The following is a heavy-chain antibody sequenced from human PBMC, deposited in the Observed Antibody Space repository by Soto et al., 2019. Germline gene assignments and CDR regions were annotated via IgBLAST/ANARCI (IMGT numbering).Heavy chain of an antibody. CDR2: ISADNGNT. CDR1: GYTFNSYG. V-gene: IGHV1-18*01. D-gene: IGHD2-15*01. J-gene: IGHJ4*02. CDR3: ARDGCSGASCQFDY. Sequence: ASVKVSCKASGYTFNSYGIGWVRQAPGQGLEWMGWISADNGNTNYAQKLQGRVTMTTDTSTNTAYMELRSLRSDDAAVYYCARDGCSGASCQFDYWGQGTLVTVSS.